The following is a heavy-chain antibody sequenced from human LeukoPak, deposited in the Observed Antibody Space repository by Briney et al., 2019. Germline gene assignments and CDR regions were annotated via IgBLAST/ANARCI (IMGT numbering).Heavy chain of an antibody. V-gene: IGHV4-39*01. J-gene: IGHJ1*01. CDR2: IYYSGST. CDR3: ASRPEAVLRFLDGMFQH. Sequence: SETLSLTCTVSGGSISSSSYYWGWIRQPPGKGLEWIGSIYYSGSTYYNPSLKSRVTISVDTSENQFSLKLSSVTAADTAVYYCASRPEAVLRFLDGMFQHWGQGTLVTVSS. CDR1: GGSISSSSYY. D-gene: IGHD3-3*01.